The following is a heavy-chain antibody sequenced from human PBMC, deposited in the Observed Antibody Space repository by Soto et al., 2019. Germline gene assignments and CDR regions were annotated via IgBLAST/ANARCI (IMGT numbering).Heavy chain of an antibody. CDR2: ISASGGST. Sequence: GGSLRLSCAASGFTFSSYAMSWVRQAPGKGLEWVSAISASGGSTYYADSVKGRFTISRDNSKNTLYLQMNSLRAEDTAVYYCAKNVGQQLTLDDYWGQGTLVTVSS. CDR3: AKNVGQQLTLDDY. D-gene: IGHD6-13*01. V-gene: IGHV3-23*01. J-gene: IGHJ4*02. CDR1: GFTFSSYA.